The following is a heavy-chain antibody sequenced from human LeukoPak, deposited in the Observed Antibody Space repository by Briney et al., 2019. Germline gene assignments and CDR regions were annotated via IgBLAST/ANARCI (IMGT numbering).Heavy chain of an antibody. J-gene: IGHJ4*02. D-gene: IGHD3-9*01. CDR1: GGSISSYY. V-gene: IGHV4-59*01. CDR3: ARQILTGYYRSLSYFDY. Sequence: SETLSLTCTVSGGSISSYYWSWIRQPPGKGLEWIGYIYYSGSTNYNPSLKSRVTISVDTSKNQFSLKLSSVTAADTAVYYCARQILTGYYRSLSYFDYWGQGTLVTVSS. CDR2: IYYSGST.